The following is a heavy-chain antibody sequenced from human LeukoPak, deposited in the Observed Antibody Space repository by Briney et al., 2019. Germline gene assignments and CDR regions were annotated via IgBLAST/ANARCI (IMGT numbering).Heavy chain of an antibody. CDR2: ISYDGSNK. J-gene: IGHJ1*01. CDR1: GFTFSSYG. Sequence: GRSLRLSCAASGFTFSSYGMHWVRQAPGKGLEWVAVISYDGSNKYYADSVKGRFTISRDNSKNTLYLQMNSLRAEDTAVYYCANLIIAAAGYEYFQDWGQGTLVTVSS. V-gene: IGHV3-30*18. CDR3: ANLIIAAAGYEYFQD. D-gene: IGHD6-13*01.